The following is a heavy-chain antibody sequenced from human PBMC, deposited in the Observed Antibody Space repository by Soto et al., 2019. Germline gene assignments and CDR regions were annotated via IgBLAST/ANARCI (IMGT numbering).Heavy chain of an antibody. V-gene: IGHV5-10-1*01. D-gene: IGHD1-26*01. Sequence: ESLKISCKGSGYSFTSYWISWVRQMPGKGLEWMGRIDPSDSYTNYSPSFQGHVTISADKSISTAYLQWSSLKASDTAMYYCARRITYSGSSGYYYGMDVWGQGTTVTVSS. CDR3: ARRITYSGSSGYYYGMDV. CDR2: IDPSDSYT. J-gene: IGHJ6*02. CDR1: GYSFTSYW.